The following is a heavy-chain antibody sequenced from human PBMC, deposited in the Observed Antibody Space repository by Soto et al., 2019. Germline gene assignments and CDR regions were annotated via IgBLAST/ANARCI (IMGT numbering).Heavy chain of an antibody. D-gene: IGHD6-13*01. CDR3: ACAGYSRSWYGNSADWFDP. Sequence: PSETLSLTCTVSGGSISSYYWSWIRQPPGKGLEWIGYNYYSGSTNYNPSLKSRVTISVDTSKNHFSLKLSSVTAADTAVYYCACAGYSRSWYGNSADWFDPWGQGTLVTVSS. CDR1: GGSISSYY. CDR2: NYYSGST. J-gene: IGHJ5*02. V-gene: IGHV4-59*01.